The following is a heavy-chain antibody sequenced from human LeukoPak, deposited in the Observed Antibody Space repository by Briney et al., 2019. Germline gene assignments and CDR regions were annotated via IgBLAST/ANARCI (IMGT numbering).Heavy chain of an antibody. CDR2: IKEDGTAK. J-gene: IGHJ4*02. V-gene: IGHV3-7*01. CDR3: ARDVALSTYHFDSSGLLDY. Sequence: GGSLRLSCAASGFTFSSSWMAWVRQAPGKGLEWVGNIKEDGTAKNYVVSVKGRLTISRDNAKNSLSLQMNSLRGEDTAVYYCARDVALSTYHFDSSGLLDYWGQGTLVTVSS. CDR1: GFTFSSSW. D-gene: IGHD3-22*01.